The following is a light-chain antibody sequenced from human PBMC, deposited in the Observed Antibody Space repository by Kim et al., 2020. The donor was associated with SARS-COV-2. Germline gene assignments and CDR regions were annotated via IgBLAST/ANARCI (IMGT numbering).Light chain of an antibody. CDR1: ISDVGGYNY. J-gene: IGLJ1*01. CDR2: DVS. Sequence: QSALTQPASVSGSPGQSITISCTGTISDVGGYNYVSWYQQHPGKAPKLIIYDVSHRPSGVSNRFSGSKSGNTASLTISGLQAEDEGDYHCSSYTSSTTYVFGGGTKVTVL. V-gene: IGLV2-14*03. CDR3: SSYTSSTTYV.